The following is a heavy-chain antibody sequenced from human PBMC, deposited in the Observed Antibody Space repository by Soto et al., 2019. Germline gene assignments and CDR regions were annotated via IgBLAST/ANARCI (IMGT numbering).Heavy chain of an antibody. CDR2: ISAYNGNT. CDR3: ARDLGYSSGWFPPGY. V-gene: IGHV1-18*01. J-gene: IGHJ4*02. CDR1: GYTFTSYG. Sequence: ASVKVSCKASGYTFTSYGISWVRLAPGQGLEWMGWISAYNGNTNYAQKLQGRVTMTTDTSTSTAYMELRSLRSDDTAVYYCARDLGYSSGWFPPGYWGQGTLVTVSS. D-gene: IGHD6-19*01.